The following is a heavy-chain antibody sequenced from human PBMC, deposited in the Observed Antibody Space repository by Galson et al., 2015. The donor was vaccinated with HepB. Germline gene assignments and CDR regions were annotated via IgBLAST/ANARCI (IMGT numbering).Heavy chain of an antibody. V-gene: IGHV3-21*01. CDR3: ARDRPLFYGGSSGYYPLGY. CDR2: ISSSSSYI. Sequence: SLRLSCAASGFTFSSYSMNWVRQAPGKGLEWVSSISSSSSYIYYADSVKGRFTISRDNAKNSLYLQMNSLRAEDTAVYYCARDRPLFYGGSSGYYPLGYWGQGTLVTVSS. D-gene: IGHD3-22*01. CDR1: GFTFSSYS. J-gene: IGHJ4*02.